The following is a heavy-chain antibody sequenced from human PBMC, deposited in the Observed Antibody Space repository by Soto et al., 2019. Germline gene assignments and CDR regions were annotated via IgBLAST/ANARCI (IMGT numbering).Heavy chain of an antibody. Sequence: QVQLQESGPGLVKPSGTLSLTCAVSGGSISSSNWWSWVRQPPGKGLEWIGEIYHSGSTNYNPSLKSRVTISVDQSSNQCSLKLSSWTAADTALYYGARRWGEARVDYWGQGTLVTVSS. J-gene: IGHJ4*02. CDR1: GGSISSSNW. V-gene: IGHV4-4*02. CDR2: IYHSGST. D-gene: IGHD3-10*01. CDR3: ARRWGEARVDY.